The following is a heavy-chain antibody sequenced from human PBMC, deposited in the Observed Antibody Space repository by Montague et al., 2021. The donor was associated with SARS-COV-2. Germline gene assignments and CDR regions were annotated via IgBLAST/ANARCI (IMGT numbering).Heavy chain of an antibody. CDR1: GATIGSSTFY. D-gene: IGHD3-10*01. J-gene: IGHJ4*02. CDR2: IHYSGNT. Sequence: SETLSLTCSVSGATIGSSTFYWGWIRQAPGKGLEWIGNIHYSGNTYYNPSLTSRLTMSVDTSMNRFSLRLKSVTAADTAVYYCAADTMGFYFETWGQGTLVSVSS. CDR3: AADTMGFYFET. V-gene: IGHV4-39*07.